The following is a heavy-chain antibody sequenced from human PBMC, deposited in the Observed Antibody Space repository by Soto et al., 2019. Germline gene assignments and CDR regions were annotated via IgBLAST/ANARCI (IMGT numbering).Heavy chain of an antibody. D-gene: IGHD6-19*01. J-gene: IGHJ4*02. CDR1: GGTFSSYT. Sequence: ASVKVSCKASGGTFSSYTISWVRQAPGQGLEWMGRIIPILGIANYAQKFQGRVTITADKSTSTAYMELSSLRSEDTAVYYCARVPPAQYYFDYWGQGTLVTVSS. CDR3: ARVPPAQYYFDY. V-gene: IGHV1-69*02. CDR2: IIPILGIA.